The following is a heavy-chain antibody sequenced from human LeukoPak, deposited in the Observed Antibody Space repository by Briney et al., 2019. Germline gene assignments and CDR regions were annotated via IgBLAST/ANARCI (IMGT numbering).Heavy chain of an antibody. CDR2: IYYSGST. J-gene: IGHJ5*02. CDR1: GGSISSSSYY. Sequence: SETLSLTCTVSGGSISSSSYYWGWIRQPPGKGLEWIGSIYYSGSTYYNPSLKSRVTISVDTSKNQFSLKLSSVTAADTAVYYCARDRGIAVAGTCWFDPWGQGTLVTVSS. V-gene: IGHV4-39*07. CDR3: ARDRGIAVAGTCWFDP. D-gene: IGHD6-19*01.